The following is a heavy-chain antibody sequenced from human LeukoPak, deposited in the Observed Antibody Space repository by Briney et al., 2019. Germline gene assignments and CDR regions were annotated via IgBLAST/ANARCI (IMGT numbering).Heavy chain of an antibody. Sequence: GESLKISCEGSGYSFTTYWIGWVRQMPGKGLEWMGIIYPGDSDTRYSPSFQGQVTISADKSISTAYLQWSSLKASDTAMYYCARPKGPGRRGYYYGMDVWGQGTTVTVSS. D-gene: IGHD1-1*01. CDR1: GYSFTTYW. V-gene: IGHV5-51*01. CDR3: ARPKGPGRRGYYYGMDV. CDR2: IYPGDSDT. J-gene: IGHJ6*02.